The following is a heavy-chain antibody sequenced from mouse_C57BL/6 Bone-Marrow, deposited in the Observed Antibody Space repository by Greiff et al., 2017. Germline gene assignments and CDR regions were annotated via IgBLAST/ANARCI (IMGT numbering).Heavy chain of an antibody. Sequence: VQLQQPGAELVKPGASVKLSCKASGYTFTSYWMHWVKQRPGQGLEWIGMIHPNSGSTNYNEKFKSKATLTVDKSSSTAYMQLSSLTSEDSAVYYCAREGIYYGNYYYAMDYWGQGTSVTVSS. CDR2: IHPNSGST. CDR1: GYTFTSYW. CDR3: AREGIYYGNYYYAMDY. D-gene: IGHD2-1*01. V-gene: IGHV1-64*01. J-gene: IGHJ4*01.